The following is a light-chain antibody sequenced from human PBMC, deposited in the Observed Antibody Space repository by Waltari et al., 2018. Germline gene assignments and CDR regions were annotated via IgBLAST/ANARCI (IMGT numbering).Light chain of an antibody. J-gene: IGKJ1*01. CDR1: QSLLFNSDSKSY. V-gene: IGKV4-1*01. CDR3: HQYYSTPQT. CDR2: WAS. Sequence: DIVLTQSPEFMAVSLGERANLNCKSSQSLLFNSDSKSYLAWYQQRRGQPPTLLIYWASTRESGVPDRFNGSGSGTDFSLTISSLQAEDAAVYYCHQYYSTPQTFGQGTKVEVK.